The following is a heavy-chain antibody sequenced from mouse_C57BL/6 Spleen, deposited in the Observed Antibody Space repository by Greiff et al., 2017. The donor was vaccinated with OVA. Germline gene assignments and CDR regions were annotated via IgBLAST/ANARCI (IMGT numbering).Heavy chain of an antibody. CDR3: ARDHGSSPWFAY. CDR1: GYSITSGYY. CDR2: ISYDGSN. D-gene: IGHD1-1*01. J-gene: IGHJ3*01. V-gene: IGHV3-6*01. Sequence: EVQLQQSGPGLVKPSQSLSLTCSVTGYSITSGYYWNWIRQFPGNKLEWMGYISYDGSNNYNPSLKNRISITRDTSKNQFFLKLNSVTTEDTATYYCARDHGSSPWFAYWGQGTLVTVSA.